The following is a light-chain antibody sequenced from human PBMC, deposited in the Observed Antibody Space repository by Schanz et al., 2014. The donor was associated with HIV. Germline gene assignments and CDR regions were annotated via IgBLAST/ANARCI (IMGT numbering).Light chain of an antibody. CDR3: SSFAGNNKLL. CDR1: SSTIGAGYD. V-gene: IGLV1-40*01. J-gene: IGLJ2*01. CDR2: ENN. Sequence: QSVLTQPPSVSGAPGQRITISCTGSSSTIGAGYDVHWYQQVPGTAPKLLIYENNHRPSGVPNRFSGSKSGNTASLTVSGLQADDEADYYCSSFAGNNKLLFGGGTKLTVL.